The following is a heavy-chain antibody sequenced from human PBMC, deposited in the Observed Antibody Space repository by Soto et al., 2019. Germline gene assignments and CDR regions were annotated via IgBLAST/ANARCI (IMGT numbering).Heavy chain of an antibody. CDR2: IWYDGSNK. Sequence: GGSLRLSCAASGFTFSSYGMHWVRQAAGRGLEWVAVIWYDGSNKYYADSVKGRFTISRDNSKNTLYLQVNSLRAEDTAVYYCAREILGVAEYYYGMDVWGQGTPVTVSS. D-gene: IGHD3-3*01. CDR1: GFTFSSYG. V-gene: IGHV3-33*01. CDR3: AREILGVAEYYYGMDV. J-gene: IGHJ6*02.